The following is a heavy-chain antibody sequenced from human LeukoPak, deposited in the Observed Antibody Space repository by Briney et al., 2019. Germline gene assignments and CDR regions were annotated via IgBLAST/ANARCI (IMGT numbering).Heavy chain of an antibody. J-gene: IGHJ4*02. CDR1: GFTVSSNY. V-gene: IGHV3-66*01. Sequence: GGSLRLSCAASGFTVSSNYMSWVRQAPGKGLEWVSVIYSGGSTYYADSVKGRFTISRDNSKNTLYLQMNSLRAEDTAVYYCARFVPGRAWDFDYWGQGTLVTVSS. CDR2: IYSGGST. D-gene: IGHD2-2*01. CDR3: ARFVPGRAWDFDY.